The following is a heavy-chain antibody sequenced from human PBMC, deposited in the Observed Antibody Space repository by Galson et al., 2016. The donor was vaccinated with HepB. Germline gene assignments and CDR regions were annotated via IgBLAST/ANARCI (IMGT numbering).Heavy chain of an antibody. V-gene: IGHV3-33*01. D-gene: IGHD6-19*01. CDR2: ISYDETNK. Sequence: SLRLSCAASGFSLSNYGMHWVRQAPGKGLEWVAFISYDETNKQYSDSVKGRFTISRDTSKPTLYLQMISLRVGDTAMYYCARETNAQYQLQYSSGPFDYWGQGTLVTVSS. CDR1: GFSLSNYG. CDR3: ARETNAQYQLQYSSGPFDY. J-gene: IGHJ4*02.